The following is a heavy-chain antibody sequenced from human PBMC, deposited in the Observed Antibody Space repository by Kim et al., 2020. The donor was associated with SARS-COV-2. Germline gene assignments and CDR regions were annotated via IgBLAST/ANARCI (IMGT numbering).Heavy chain of an antibody. Sequence: GGTIDYAAPVKGRFTISRDDSKNTLYLQMNSLRTEDTALYYCTTDLGGGYWGQGTLVTVSS. J-gene: IGHJ4*02. CDR2: GGTI. CDR3: TTDLGGGY. V-gene: IGHV3-15*01. D-gene: IGHD3-16*01.